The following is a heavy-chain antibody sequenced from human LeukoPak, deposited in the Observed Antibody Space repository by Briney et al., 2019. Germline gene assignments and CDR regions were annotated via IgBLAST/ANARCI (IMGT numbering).Heavy chain of an antibody. CDR1: GGSIRTYY. CDR2: MSVSGDA. CDR3: ARGDYDILTGYLEYFDY. Sequence: SETLSLTCTVSGGSIRTYYWSWIRQSPGKGLEWMGYMSVSGDAKYNPSLKSRVTISVDKSKNQFSLKLSSVTAADTAVYYCARGDYDILTGYLEYFDYWGQGTLVTVSS. J-gene: IGHJ4*02. V-gene: IGHV4-59*12. D-gene: IGHD3-9*01.